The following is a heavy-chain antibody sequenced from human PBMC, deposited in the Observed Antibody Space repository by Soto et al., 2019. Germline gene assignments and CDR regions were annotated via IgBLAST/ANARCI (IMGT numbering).Heavy chain of an antibody. CDR1: GGSISSGRYY. J-gene: IGHJ6*02. CDR3: ARAPTYSYGSGTPYYFYAMDV. Sequence: SVTLSLSXTVSGGSISSGRYYWNWIRQPPGKGLEWIGYIYNSGSTNYNPSLKSRVTISVDTSKNQFSLTLTSVTAADTAVYYCARAPTYSYGSGTPYYFYAMDVWGQGTTVTVSS. CDR2: IYNSGST. D-gene: IGHD3-10*01. V-gene: IGHV4-61*01.